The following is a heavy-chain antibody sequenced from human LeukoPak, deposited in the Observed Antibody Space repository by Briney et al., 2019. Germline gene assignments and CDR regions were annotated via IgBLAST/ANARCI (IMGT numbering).Heavy chain of an antibody. V-gene: IGHV7-4-1*02. CDR2: INTNTGNP. CDR3: ARDDSDDRVDTAMGFPPPWAY. D-gene: IGHD5-18*01. J-gene: IGHJ4*02. CDR1: GYTFTSYA. Sequence: GASVKVSCKASGYTFTSYAMNWVRQAPGQGLEWMGWINTNTGNPTYAQGFTGRFVFSLDTSVSTAYLQISSLKAEDTAVYYCARDDSDDRVDTAMGFPPPWAYWGQGTLVTVSS.